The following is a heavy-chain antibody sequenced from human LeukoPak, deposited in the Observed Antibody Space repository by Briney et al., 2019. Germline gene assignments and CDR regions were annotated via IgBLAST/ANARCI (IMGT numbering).Heavy chain of an antibody. V-gene: IGHV3-74*01. Sequence: PGGSLRLSCAASGFTFSSYWMHWVRQAPGKGLVWVSRINSDGSSTNYADSVKGRFTISRDSAKNTLYLQMNSLRVEDTAVYYCARDRGTGYRWFDPWGQGTLVTVSS. J-gene: IGHJ5*02. CDR3: ARDRGTGYRWFDP. D-gene: IGHD3-10*01. CDR1: GFTFSSYW. CDR2: INSDGSST.